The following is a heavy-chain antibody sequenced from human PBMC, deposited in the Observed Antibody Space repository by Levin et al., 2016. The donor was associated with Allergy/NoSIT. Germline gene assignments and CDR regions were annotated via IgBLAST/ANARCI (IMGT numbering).Heavy chain of an antibody. J-gene: IGHJ6*02. CDR3: ARHIFLPASLTHYFYYGLDV. Sequence: ASVKVSCKASGYTFSSYGVSWVRQAPRQGLEWMGWINTYNGNTDYAQKFQGRVTMATDTSTTTAYMELRSLKSGDTAVYYCARHIFLPASLTHYFYYGLDVWGQGTTVTVSS. CDR1: GYTFSSYG. V-gene: IGHV1-18*04. D-gene: IGHD2-2*01. CDR2: INTYNGNT.